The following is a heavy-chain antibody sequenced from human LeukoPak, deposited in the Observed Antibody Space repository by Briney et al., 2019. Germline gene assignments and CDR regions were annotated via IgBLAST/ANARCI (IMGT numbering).Heavy chain of an antibody. Sequence: GGSLRLSRAASGFTFSSHAMSWVRQAPGKGLEWVSDISGSGDSTNYADSVKGRFSISRDNSKKTLYLQINRLRGEDTALYHCALESGSYYGYFEQWGQGTLVTVSS. J-gene: IGHJ1*01. CDR2: ISGSGDST. CDR1: GFTFSSHA. CDR3: ALESGSYYGYFEQ. V-gene: IGHV3-23*01. D-gene: IGHD1-26*01.